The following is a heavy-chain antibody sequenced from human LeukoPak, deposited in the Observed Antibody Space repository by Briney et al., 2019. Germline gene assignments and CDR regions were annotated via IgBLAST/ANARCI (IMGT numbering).Heavy chain of an antibody. J-gene: IGHJ4*02. Sequence: PGGSLRLSCAASGFTFSSYAMHWVRQAPGKGLEWVAVISYDGSNKYYADSVKGRFTISRDNSKNTLYLQMNSLRAEDTAVYYCASHPSPYSSSWYTFDYWGQGTLVTVSS. CDR2: ISYDGSNK. V-gene: IGHV3-30-3*01. D-gene: IGHD6-13*01. CDR3: ASHPSPYSSSWYTFDY. CDR1: GFTFSSYA.